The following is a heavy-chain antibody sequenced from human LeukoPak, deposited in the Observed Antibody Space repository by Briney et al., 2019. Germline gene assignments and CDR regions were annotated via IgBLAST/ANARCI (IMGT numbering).Heavy chain of an antibody. J-gene: IGHJ6*02. Sequence: PGGSLRLSCVASGFTFDDHAMHSVRHAPGKGLEWVSSISWYSGNFGYAYSVKGRFSISRDNAKNTLYLEMNSLRTDGTSLYFCARDVWRRAFYYAMDVWGLGTTVAVSS. CDR2: ISWYSGNF. CDR3: ARDVWRRAFYYAMDV. V-gene: IGHV3-9*01. CDR1: GFTFDDHA. D-gene: IGHD2-21*01.